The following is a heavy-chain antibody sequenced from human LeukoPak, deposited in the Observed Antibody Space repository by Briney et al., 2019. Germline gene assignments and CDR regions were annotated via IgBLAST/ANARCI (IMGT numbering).Heavy chain of an antibody. V-gene: IGHV3-48*03. D-gene: IGHD6-13*01. J-gene: IGHJ4*02. Sequence: GGSLRLSCAASGFTFSSYEMSCVRQAPGKGLEWVSYISSSGSTIYYADSVKGRFTISRDNAKNSLYLQMNSLRAEDTAVYYCARASYSSSWPFDYWGQGTLVTVSS. CDR1: GFTFSSYE. CDR2: ISSSGSTI. CDR3: ARASYSSSWPFDY.